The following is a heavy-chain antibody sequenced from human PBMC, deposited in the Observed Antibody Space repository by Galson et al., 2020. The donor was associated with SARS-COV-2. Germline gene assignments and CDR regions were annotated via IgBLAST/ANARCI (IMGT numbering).Heavy chain of an antibody. CDR2: IWYAGGNK. CDR3: ARVPTSSWYYYYYYMDV. Sequence: GGSLRLSCAASGFSFSNYGMYWVRQAPGKGLEWVAVIWYAGGNKYYAYSVKGRFTISRDNAKNSLYLQMNSLRAEDTAVYYCARVPTSSWYYYYYYMDVWGKGTTVTVSS. J-gene: IGHJ6*03. D-gene: IGHD6-13*01. V-gene: IGHV3-33*01. CDR1: GFSFSNYG.